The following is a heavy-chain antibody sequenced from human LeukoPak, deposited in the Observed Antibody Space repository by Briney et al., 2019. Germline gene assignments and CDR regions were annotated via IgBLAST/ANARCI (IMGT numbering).Heavy chain of an antibody. CDR3: ARAVYSSSQIDY. D-gene: IGHD6-13*01. CDR2: IYHSGST. V-gene: IGHV4-38-2*02. J-gene: IGHJ4*02. CDR1: GYSISSGYY. Sequence: PSETLSLTCTVSGYSISSGYYWGWIRQPPGKGLEWIGSIYHSGSTYCNPSLKSRVTISVDTSKNQFSLRLSSVIATDTAVYYCARAVYSSSQIDYWGQGTLVPVSS.